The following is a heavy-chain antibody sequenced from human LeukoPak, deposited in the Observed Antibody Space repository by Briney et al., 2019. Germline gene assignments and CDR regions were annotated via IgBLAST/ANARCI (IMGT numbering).Heavy chain of an antibody. V-gene: IGHV3-48*03. Sequence: GSLRLSCAASGFTFSSYEMNWVRQAPGKGLARVSYISSSGSTIYYAGSVKGRFTISRDNAKNSLYLQMNSLRAEDTAVYYCARRRMVRGVIIFDYWGQGTLVTVSS. J-gene: IGHJ4*02. D-gene: IGHD3-10*01. CDR3: ARRRMVRGVIIFDY. CDR2: ISSSGSTI. CDR1: GFTFSSYE.